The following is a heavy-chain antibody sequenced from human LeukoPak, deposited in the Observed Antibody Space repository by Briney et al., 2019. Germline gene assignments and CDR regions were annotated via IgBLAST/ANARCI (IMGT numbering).Heavy chain of an antibody. Sequence: PGGSLRLSCAASGFTFSSLWMSWVRQAPGKGLKWVGNIKQDGSEKFYVDSVKDRFTIFRDNAKESLYLQMNSLRAEDTAVYYCARVGQWMVFDYWGQGTLVTVSS. CDR1: GFTFSSLW. D-gene: IGHD6-19*01. CDR2: IKQDGSEK. CDR3: ARVGQWMVFDY. J-gene: IGHJ4*02. V-gene: IGHV3-7*03.